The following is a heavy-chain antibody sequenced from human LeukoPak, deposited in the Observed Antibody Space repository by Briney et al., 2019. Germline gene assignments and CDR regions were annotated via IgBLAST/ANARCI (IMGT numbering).Heavy chain of an antibody. CDR3: ARGVQLERPVSGFWFDP. V-gene: IGHV4-59*08. D-gene: IGHD1-1*01. CDR2: IYYSGST. CDR1: GGSISSYY. J-gene: IGHJ5*02. Sequence: SETLSLTCTVSGGSISSYYWSWIRQPPGKGLEWIGYIYYSGSTNYNPSLKSRVTISVDTSKNQFSLKLSSVTAADTAVYYCARGVQLERPVSGFWFDPWGQGTLVTVSS.